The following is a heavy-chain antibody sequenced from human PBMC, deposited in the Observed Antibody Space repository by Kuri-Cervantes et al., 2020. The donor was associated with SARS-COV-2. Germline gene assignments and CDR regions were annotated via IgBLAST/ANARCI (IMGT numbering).Heavy chain of an antibody. Sequence: GSLRLSCAVYGGSFSGYYWSWIRQPPGKGLEWIGEINHSGSTNYNPSLKSRVTISVDTSKNQFSLKLSSVTAADTAVYYCARLGGVVRSYYYMDVWGKGTTVTVSS. J-gene: IGHJ6*03. V-gene: IGHV4-34*01. CDR3: ARLGGVVRSYYYMDV. CDR1: GGSFSGYY. D-gene: IGHD1-26*01. CDR2: INHSGST.